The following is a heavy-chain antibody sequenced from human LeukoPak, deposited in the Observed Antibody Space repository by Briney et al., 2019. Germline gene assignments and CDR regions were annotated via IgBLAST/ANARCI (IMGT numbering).Heavy chain of an antibody. D-gene: IGHD6-13*01. Sequence: PGVSLRLSCSASGFTFSSSSMHWVRRAPGKGLVWVSRISSDGTSTNYADSVKGRFIISRDNAKNTLYLQMNSLRAEDTAVYFCARVRSSSWFDYWGQGTLVAVSS. V-gene: IGHV3-74*01. CDR3: ARVRSSSWFDY. J-gene: IGHJ4*02. CDR2: ISSDGTST. CDR1: GFTFSSSS.